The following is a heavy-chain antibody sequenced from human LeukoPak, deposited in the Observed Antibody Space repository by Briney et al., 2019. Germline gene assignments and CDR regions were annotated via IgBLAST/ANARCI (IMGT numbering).Heavy chain of an antibody. V-gene: IGHV4-30-2*01. CDR2: IYHSGST. CDR3: ARGVPVTD. Sequence: PSETLSLTCSVSGGSVSSGSYYWSWIRQPPGKGLEWIGYIYHSGSTYYNPSLKSRVTISVDRSKNQFSLKLSSVTAADTAVYYCARGVPVTDWGQGTLVTVSS. D-gene: IGHD3-10*01. J-gene: IGHJ4*02. CDR1: GGSVSSGSYY.